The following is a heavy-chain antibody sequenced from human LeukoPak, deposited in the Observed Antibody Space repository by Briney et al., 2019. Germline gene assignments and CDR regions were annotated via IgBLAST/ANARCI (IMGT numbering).Heavy chain of an antibody. CDR1: GGTFSSYA. CDR2: IIPTLGIA. D-gene: IGHD3-3*01. CDR3: ASFRVLDLSITMSPGYYYYGMDV. J-gene: IGHJ6*02. V-gene: IGHV1-69*04. Sequence: SVKVSCKASGGTFSSYAISWVRQAPGQGLEWMGRIIPTLGIANYAQTFQGRVTITADKSTSTAYMELSSLRSEDTAVYYCASFRVLDLSITMSPGYYYYGMDVWGQGTTVTVSS.